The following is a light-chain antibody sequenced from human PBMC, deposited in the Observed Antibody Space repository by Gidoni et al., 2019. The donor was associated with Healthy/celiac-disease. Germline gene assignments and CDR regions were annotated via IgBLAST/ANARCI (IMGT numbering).Light chain of an antibody. CDR1: SSDVGSYTL. CDR3: CSYAGSSTPLV. Sequence: QSALTQPASVSGSPGQSLTISCTGTSSDVGSYTLVSWYQQHPGKAPKLMIYEGSKRPSGVSNRFSGSKSGNTASLTISGLQAEDEADYYCCSYAGSSTPLVFGTGTKVTVL. CDR2: EGS. J-gene: IGLJ1*01. V-gene: IGLV2-23*01.